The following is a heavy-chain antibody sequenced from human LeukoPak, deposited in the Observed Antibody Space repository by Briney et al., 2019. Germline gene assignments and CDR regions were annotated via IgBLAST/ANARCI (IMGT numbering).Heavy chain of an antibody. CDR1: GYTFTSYA. CDR2: INAGNGNT. CDR3: ARGQGGSGSSNWFDP. Sequence: ASVKVSCKASGYTFTSYAMHWVRQAPGQRLEWMGWINAGNGNTKYSQKFQGRVTITRDTSASTAYMELSSLRSEDTAVYYCARGQGGSGSSNWFDPWGQGTLVTVSS. J-gene: IGHJ5*02. V-gene: IGHV1-3*01. D-gene: IGHD3-10*01.